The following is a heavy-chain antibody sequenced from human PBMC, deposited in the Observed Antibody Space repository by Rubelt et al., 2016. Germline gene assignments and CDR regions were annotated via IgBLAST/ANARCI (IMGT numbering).Heavy chain of an antibody. CDR3: SKETAAIGPTFDY. CDR2: TYSGGST. V-gene: IGHV3-66*01. J-gene: IGHJ4*02. Sequence: EVHLVESGGGLVQPGGSLRLSCAASGFTVSTNYMSWVRQAPGKGLEWVSVTYSGGSTFYADTVKGRFNNSRDNSKNTLYIQMSRLRAEGTAIYYVSKETAAIGPTFDYWGQGTLVTVSS. CDR1: GFTVSTNY. D-gene: IGHD2-2*01.